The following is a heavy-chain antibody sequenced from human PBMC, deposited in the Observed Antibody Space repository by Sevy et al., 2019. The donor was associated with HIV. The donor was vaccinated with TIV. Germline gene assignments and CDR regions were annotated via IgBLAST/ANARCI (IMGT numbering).Heavy chain of an antibody. CDR2: INQGGNLK. V-gene: IGHV3-7*01. J-gene: IGHJ4*02. Sequence: GGSLRLSCAASGFTFSSYWINWVRQAPGEGLEWVANINQGGNLKHYMDSVKGRFTISRDNAENAVYLQMNSLRVEDTAVYYCARGPSGAAAGRFDSWGQGTLVTVSS. CDR3: ARGPSGAAAGRFDS. CDR1: GFTFSSYW. D-gene: IGHD6-13*01.